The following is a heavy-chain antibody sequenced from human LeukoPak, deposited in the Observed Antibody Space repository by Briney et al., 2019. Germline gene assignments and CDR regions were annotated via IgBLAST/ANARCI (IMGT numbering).Heavy chain of an antibody. J-gene: IGHJ6*03. CDR1: GYTLTELS. V-gene: IGHV1-24*01. CDR2: FDPENYET. CDR3: ARTHRLPYYMDV. D-gene: IGHD1-14*01. Sequence: GASVKVSCKVSGYTLTELSMHWVRQAPGKGLEWMGGFDPENYETIYAQKFQGMVTMTEETPTDTAYMELRSLRSDATAVYYCARTHRLPYYMDVWGKGTTVTISS.